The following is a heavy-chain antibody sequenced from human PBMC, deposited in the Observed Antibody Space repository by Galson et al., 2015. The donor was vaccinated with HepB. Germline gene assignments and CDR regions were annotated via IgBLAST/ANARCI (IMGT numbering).Heavy chain of an antibody. Sequence: SLRLSCAASGLTFSSYAMHWVRQAPGKGLEWVAVISYDGSNKYYADSVKGRFTISRDNSKNTLYLQMNSLRAEDTAVYYCAKCVDTVSYYYYGMDVWGQGTTVTVSS. J-gene: IGHJ6*02. CDR2: ISYDGSNK. D-gene: IGHD5-18*01. V-gene: IGHV3-30-3*02. CDR1: GLTFSSYA. CDR3: AKCVDTVSYYYYGMDV.